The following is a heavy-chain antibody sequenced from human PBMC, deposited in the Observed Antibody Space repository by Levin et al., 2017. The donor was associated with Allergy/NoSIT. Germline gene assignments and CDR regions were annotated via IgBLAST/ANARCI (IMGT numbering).Heavy chain of an antibody. J-gene: IGHJ4*02. CDR2: INAGGGVT. D-gene: IGHD2-8*01. CDR3: TKGARIVVMVFATTIDY. CDR1: GFTFSSYA. Sequence: GESLKISCAASGFTFSSYAISWVRQAPGKGLEWVSAINAGGGVTYYADSVKGRFTISRDNSKNTLYLQMNSLRAEDTAIYYCTKGARIVVMVFATTIDYWGQGTLVTVSS. V-gene: IGHV3-23*01.